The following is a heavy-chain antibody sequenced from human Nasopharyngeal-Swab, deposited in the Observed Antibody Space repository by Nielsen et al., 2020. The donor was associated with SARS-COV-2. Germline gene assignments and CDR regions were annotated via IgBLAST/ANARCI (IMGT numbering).Heavy chain of an antibody. CDR3: ARDRSGLHFDY. CDR1: GGPISSRSSY. Sequence: SETLSLTCTVSGGPISSRSSYWGWIRQPPGKGLEWIGSIYYSGSTNYNPSLKSRVTISVDTSKNQFSLKLSSVIAADTAVYYCARDRSGLHFDYWGQGTLVTVSS. J-gene: IGHJ4*02. D-gene: IGHD2-15*01. CDR2: IYYSGST. V-gene: IGHV4-39*07.